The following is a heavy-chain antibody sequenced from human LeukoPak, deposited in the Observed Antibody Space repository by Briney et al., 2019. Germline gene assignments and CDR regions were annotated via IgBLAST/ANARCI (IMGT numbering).Heavy chain of an antibody. V-gene: IGHV4-4*07. CDR1: GGSISSYY. CDR2: IYTSGST. D-gene: IGHD3-22*01. Sequence: SETLSLTCTVSGGSISSYYWSWIRQPAGKGLEWIGRIYTSGSTNYNPSLKSRVTMSVDTSKNQFSLKLSSVTAADTAVYYCARRLRFVNYYDSSPGGRPFDYWGQGTLVTVSS. CDR3: ARRLRFVNYYDSSPGGRPFDY. J-gene: IGHJ4*02.